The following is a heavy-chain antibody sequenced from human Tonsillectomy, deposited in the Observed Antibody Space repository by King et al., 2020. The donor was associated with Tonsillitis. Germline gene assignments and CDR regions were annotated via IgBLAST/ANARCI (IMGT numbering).Heavy chain of an antibody. V-gene: IGHV1-69*09. CDR2: IIPILGIA. CDR1: GGTFSSYA. J-gene: IGHJ6*02. Sequence: VQLVQSGAEVKKPGSSVKVSCKASGGTFSSYAISWVRQAPGQGLEWMGRIIPILGIANYAQKFQGRVTITADKSTSTAYMELSSLRSEDTAVYYCARGFYDSSGYYNHYYGMDVWGQGTTVTVSS. CDR3: ARGFYDSSGYYNHYYGMDV. D-gene: IGHD3-22*01.